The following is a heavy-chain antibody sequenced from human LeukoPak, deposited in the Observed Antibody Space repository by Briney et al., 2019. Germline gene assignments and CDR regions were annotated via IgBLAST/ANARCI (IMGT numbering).Heavy chain of an antibody. CDR1: GYSFTNYW. J-gene: IGHJ4*02. CDR3: ARDVDY. V-gene: IGHV5-51*01. CDR2: ISPDGSDT. Sequence: GESLKISCKGSGYSFTNYWIGWVRQMPGKGLEWMGIISPDGSDTRYSPSFQGQVTISADKSITTAYLQWSSLKASDTAMYYCARDVDYWGQGTLVTVSS.